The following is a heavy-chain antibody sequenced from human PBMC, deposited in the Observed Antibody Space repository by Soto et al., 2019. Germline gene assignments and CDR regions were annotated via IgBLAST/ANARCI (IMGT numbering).Heavy chain of an antibody. V-gene: IGHV1-18*01. J-gene: IGHJ5*02. CDR1: GYTFTNYG. D-gene: IGHD2-2*01. Sequence: QVQLVQSGAEVKKPGASVKVSCKASGYTFTNYGISWVRQAPGQGLEWMGWISAYNGNRNYAQKLQGRVTMTTDTSRTTAYLERRSLRADDTAVYYCASDRGWRGIVLVTAATNHWFDPWGQGTLVTVSS. CDR3: ASDRGWRGIVLVTAATNHWFDP. CDR2: ISAYNGNR.